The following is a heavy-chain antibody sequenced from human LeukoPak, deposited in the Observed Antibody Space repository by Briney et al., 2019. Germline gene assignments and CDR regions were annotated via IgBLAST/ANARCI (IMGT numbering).Heavy chain of an antibody. D-gene: IGHD4-17*01. V-gene: IGHV3-64D*06. J-gene: IGHJ3*02. CDR1: GFTFSSYA. CDR2: ISSNGGST. Sequence: GGSPRLSCSASGFTFSSYAMHWVRQAPGKGLEYVSAISSNGGSTYYADSVKGRFTISRDNSKNTLYLQMSSLRAEDTAVYYCVKDRMDDGLYDAFDIWGQGTMVTVPS. CDR3: VKDRMDDGLYDAFDI.